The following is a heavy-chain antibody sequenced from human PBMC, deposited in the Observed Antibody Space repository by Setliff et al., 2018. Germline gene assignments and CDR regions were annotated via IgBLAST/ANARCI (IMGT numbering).Heavy chain of an antibody. D-gene: IGHD3-3*01. CDR2: ISSSSSYI. CDR3: ARGLKFTYYNFWSGYQDAFDI. V-gene: IGHV3-21*01. CDR1: GFTFSSSG. Sequence: GGSLRLSCVASGFTFSSSGMNWVRQAPGKGLEWVASISSSSSYIYYADSVKGRFTISRDNAKNSLYLQMNSLRAEDTAVYYCARGLKFTYYNFWSGYQDAFDIWGQGTMVTVSS. J-gene: IGHJ3*02.